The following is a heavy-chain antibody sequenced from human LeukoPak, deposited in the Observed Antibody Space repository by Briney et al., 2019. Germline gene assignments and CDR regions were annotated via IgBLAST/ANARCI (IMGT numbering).Heavy chain of an antibody. CDR1: GYTFTCYY. CDR3: ARALGRELLNYYYMDV. D-gene: IGHD1-26*01. Sequence: ASVTVSCKASGYTFTCYYMHWVRQTPGQGLEWMGWINPNSGGTNYAQKFQGRVTMTRDTSISTAYMELSRLRSDDTAVYYCARALGRELLNYYYMDVWGKGTTVTVSS. V-gene: IGHV1-2*02. J-gene: IGHJ6*03. CDR2: INPNSGGT.